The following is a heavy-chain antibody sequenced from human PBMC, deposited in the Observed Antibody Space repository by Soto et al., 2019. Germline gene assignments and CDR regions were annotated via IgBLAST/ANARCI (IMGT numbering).Heavy chain of an antibody. CDR2: ITDSGSRT. J-gene: IGHJ6*04. V-gene: IGHV3-23*01. CDR1: GFSFSSYA. Sequence: VGSLRLSCAASGFSFSSYAMNWVRQAPGKGLEWVSSITDSGSRTYYADSVKGRFTIFRDNSKDTLYLQMNSLRGEDAAVYYCAKVRAAVLDVWGKGTTVTVSS. D-gene: IGHD2-15*01. CDR3: AKVRAAVLDV.